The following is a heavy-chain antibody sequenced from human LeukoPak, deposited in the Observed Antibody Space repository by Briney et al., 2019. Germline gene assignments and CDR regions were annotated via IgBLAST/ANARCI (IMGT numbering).Heavy chain of an antibody. CDR2: ISAYNGNT. Sequence: GASVKVSCKASGYTFTGYYLHWVRQAPGQGLEWMGWISAYNGNTNYAQKLQGRVTMTTDTSTSTAYMELRSLRSDDTAVYYCAVDRDLGDYWGQGTLVTVSS. V-gene: IGHV1-18*04. CDR3: AVDRDLGDY. D-gene: IGHD5-12*01. CDR1: GYTFTGYY. J-gene: IGHJ4*02.